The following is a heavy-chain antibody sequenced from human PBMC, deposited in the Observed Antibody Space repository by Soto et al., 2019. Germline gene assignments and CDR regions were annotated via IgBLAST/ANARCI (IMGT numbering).Heavy chain of an antibody. Sequence: QVQLQESGPGLAKPSQTLSLTCTVSGGSISSGGYYWNWIRQHPGKGLEWIGYFYNSGCTDYNPSLKSRVTISVDTSKNQFSLKLSSVTAADTAVYYCARELRAWPPGRLDYWGQGALVTVSS. CDR3: ARELRAWPPGRLDY. CDR2: FYNSGCT. CDR1: GGSISSGGYY. V-gene: IGHV4-31*03. J-gene: IGHJ4*02. D-gene: IGHD6-6*01.